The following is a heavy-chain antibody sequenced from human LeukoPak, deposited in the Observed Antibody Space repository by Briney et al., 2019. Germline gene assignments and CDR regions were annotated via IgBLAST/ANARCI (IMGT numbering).Heavy chain of an antibody. CDR1: GYTFTSYA. CDR2: IIPIFGAA. CDR3: ARDRTSSSWYSVGDY. J-gene: IGHJ4*02. Sequence: GASVKVSCKASGYTFTSYAMHWVRQAPGQGLEWMGGIIPIFGAANYAQKFQGRVTITADESTSTAYMELSSLRSEDTAVYYCARDRTSSSWYSVGDYWGQGTLVTVSS. V-gene: IGHV1-69*13. D-gene: IGHD6-13*01.